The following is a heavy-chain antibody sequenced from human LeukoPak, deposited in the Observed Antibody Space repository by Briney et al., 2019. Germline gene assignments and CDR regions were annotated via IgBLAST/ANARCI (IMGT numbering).Heavy chain of an antibody. CDR3: ARAPFPSNPGYSYGCLRY. CDR2: ISYDGGNK. D-gene: IGHD5-18*01. J-gene: IGHJ4*02. CDR1: GFTFSSYA. V-gene: IGHV3-30*04. Sequence: QPGGSLRLSCAASGFTFSSYAMHWVRQAPGKGLEWVAVISYDGGNKYYADSVKGRFTISRDNSKNTLYLQMNSLRAEDTAVYYCARAPFPSNPGYSYGCLRYWGQGTLVTVSS.